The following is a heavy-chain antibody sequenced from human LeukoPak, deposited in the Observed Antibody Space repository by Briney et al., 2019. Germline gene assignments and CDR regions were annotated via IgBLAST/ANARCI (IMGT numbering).Heavy chain of an antibody. CDR2: IYSTGST. Sequence: PSETLSLTCTVSGGSISSYFWSWIRQPPGKGLEWIGYIYSTGSTNYNPSLRGRVTISVDTSKNQFSLKLSSVTAADTAVYYCARATHSSGYYYMDVWGKGTPVTVSS. V-gene: IGHV4-59*08. CDR3: ARATHSSGYYYMDV. CDR1: GGSISSYF. D-gene: IGHD2-15*01. J-gene: IGHJ6*03.